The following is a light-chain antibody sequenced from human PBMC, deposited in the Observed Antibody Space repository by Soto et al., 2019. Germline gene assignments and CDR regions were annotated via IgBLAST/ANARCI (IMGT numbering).Light chain of an antibody. V-gene: IGKV1-39*01. CDR3: QQSYSTPRT. CDR1: QSISSY. Sequence: DIQMTQSPSSLSASVGDRVTITCRASQSISSYLNWYQQKPGKATKLLIYAASSLQSGVPSRFSGSGSGTDFTLTISSLPPEDFATYYCQQSYSTPRTFGQGTKVEIK. J-gene: IGKJ1*01. CDR2: AAS.